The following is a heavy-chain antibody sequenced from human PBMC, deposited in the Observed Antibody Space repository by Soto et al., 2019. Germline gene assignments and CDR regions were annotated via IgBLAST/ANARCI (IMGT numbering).Heavy chain of an antibody. J-gene: IGHJ6*02. CDR1: GGTFSSYT. Sequence: QVQLVQSGAEVKKPGSSVKVSCKASGGTFSSYTISWVRQAPGQGLEWMGRIIPILGIANYAQKFQGRVTITADKSTSTAYMELSSLRSEDTAVYYCARKPRYYGSGGDYYCYCMDVWGQGTTVTVSS. V-gene: IGHV1-69*02. D-gene: IGHD3-10*01. CDR3: ARKPRYYGSGGDYYCYCMDV. CDR2: IIPILGIA.